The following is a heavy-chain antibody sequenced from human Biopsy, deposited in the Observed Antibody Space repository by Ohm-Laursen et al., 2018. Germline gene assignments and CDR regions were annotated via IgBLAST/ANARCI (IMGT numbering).Heavy chain of an antibody. V-gene: IGHV3-33*01. D-gene: IGHD6-25*01. J-gene: IGHJ6*02. CDR3: ARDGAAGYGLDV. CDR1: GFTFSSYG. CDR2: IWYDGSRQ. Sequence: SLRLSCAASGFTFSSYGMHWVRQAPGKGLEWVAVIWYDGSRQYYADSVKGRFTISRDNPKNTLYLQMNSLRAEDTAVYYCARDGAAGYGLDVWGQGTTVTVSS.